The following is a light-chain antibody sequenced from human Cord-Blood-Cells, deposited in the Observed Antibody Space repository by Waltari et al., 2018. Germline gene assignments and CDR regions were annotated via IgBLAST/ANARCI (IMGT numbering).Light chain of an antibody. CDR2: QDS. CDR1: KLGDKY. J-gene: IGLJ1*01. V-gene: IGLV3-1*01. CDR3: QAWDV. Sequence: SYELTQPPSVSVSPGQTASITCSGEKLGDKYACWYQQKPAQSPVLVIYQDSKRPSGIPERFSGSNSGNTATLTISGTQAMDEADYYCQAWDVFGTGTKVTVL.